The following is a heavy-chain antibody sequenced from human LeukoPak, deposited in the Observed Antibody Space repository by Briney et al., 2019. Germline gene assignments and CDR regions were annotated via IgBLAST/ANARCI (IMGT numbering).Heavy chain of an antibody. CDR2: ISSSSSYI. CDR1: GFTFSSYS. V-gene: IGHV3-21*01. J-gene: IGHJ6*03. Sequence: PGGSLRLSCAASGFTFSSYSMNWVRQAPGKGLEWVSSISSSSSYIYYADSVKGRFTISRDNAKNSLYLQMNSLRAEDTAVYYCARGPKISGYYLGDYMDVWGKGTTVTVSS. D-gene: IGHD3-22*01. CDR3: ARGPKISGYYLGDYMDV.